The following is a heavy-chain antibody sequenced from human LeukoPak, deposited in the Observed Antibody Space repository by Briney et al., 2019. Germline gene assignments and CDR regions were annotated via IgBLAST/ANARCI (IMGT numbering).Heavy chain of an antibody. CDR2: IYYSGST. J-gene: IGHJ5*02. D-gene: IGHD3-16*01. CDR1: GGSISSYY. CDR3: ARFYDYVWGSSPFDP. V-gene: IGHV4-59*01. Sequence: SETLSLTCTVSGGSISSYYWSWIRQPPGEGLEWVGCIYYSGSTNYNPSLKSRVTISVDTSKSQFSLKLSSVTAADTAGYYCARFYDYVWGSSPFDPWGQGTLVTVSS.